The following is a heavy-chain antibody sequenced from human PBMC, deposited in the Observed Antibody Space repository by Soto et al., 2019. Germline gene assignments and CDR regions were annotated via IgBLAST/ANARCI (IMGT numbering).Heavy chain of an antibody. V-gene: IGHV1-18*04. CDR2: ISCYNGDT. CDR3: ARWGAKTKRSAFYY. Sequence: QVQLVQSGAEGKNPGASVTVSCKASGYSFISYDICWVRQAPGQELEWMGWISCYNGDTKYAQKFQGRVTMTTDTSTSTAYMELRSLTSDDTAVYYFARWGAKTKRSAFYYGGQGTLVTVSS. CDR1: GYSFISYD. J-gene: IGHJ4*02. D-gene: IGHD1-26*01.